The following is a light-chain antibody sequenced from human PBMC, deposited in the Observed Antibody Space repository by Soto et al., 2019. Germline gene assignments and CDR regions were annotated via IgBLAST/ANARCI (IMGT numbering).Light chain of an antibody. CDR2: EVS. V-gene: IGLV2-8*01. CDR3: SSYAGSNNVV. CDR1: SSDGGGYNY. J-gene: IGLJ2*01. Sequence: QSVLTQPPSASGYPGQSVTISCTGTSSDGGGYNYVSWYQQHPGKAPKLMIYEVSKRPSGVPDRFSGSKSGNTASLTVSGLQAEDEADYYCSSYAGSNNVVFGGGTKLTVL.